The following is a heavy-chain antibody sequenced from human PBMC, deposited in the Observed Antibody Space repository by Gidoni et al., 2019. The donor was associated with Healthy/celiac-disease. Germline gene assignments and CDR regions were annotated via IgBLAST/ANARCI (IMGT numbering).Heavy chain of an antibody. CDR2: ISSSSSYI. CDR1: GFTFSSYS. CDR3: AGAPSSSWPVLFDY. D-gene: IGHD6-13*01. Sequence: EVQLVESGGGLVKPGGSLRLSCAASGFTFSSYSMNWVRQAPGKGLEWVSSISSSSSYIYYADSVKGRFTISRDNAKNSLYLQMNSLRAEDTAVYYCAGAPSSSWPVLFDYWGQGTLVTVSS. V-gene: IGHV3-21*01. J-gene: IGHJ4*02.